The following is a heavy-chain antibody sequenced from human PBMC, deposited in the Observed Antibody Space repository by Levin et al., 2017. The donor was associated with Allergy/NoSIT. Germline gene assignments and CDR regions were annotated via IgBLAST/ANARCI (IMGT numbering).Heavy chain of an antibody. V-gene: IGHV4-34*01. CDR3: AGGSGRLLYDS. Sequence: SETLSLTCAVYGWSFNGYYWTWIRQSPGKGLEWIGEINHSGNVNYNPSLKNRVTMSVDTSQNQVSLKLNSVTAADTAVYYCAGGSGRLLYDSWGQGTLVIVSS. CDR2: INHSGNV. CDR1: GWSFNGYY. J-gene: IGHJ4*02. D-gene: IGHD1-26*01.